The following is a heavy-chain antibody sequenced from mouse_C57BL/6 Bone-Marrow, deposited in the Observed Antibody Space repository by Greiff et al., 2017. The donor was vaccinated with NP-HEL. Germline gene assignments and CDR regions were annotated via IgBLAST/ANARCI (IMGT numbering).Heavy chain of an antibody. Sequence: EVKLVESGGGLVKPGGSLKLSCAASGFTFSDYGMHWVRQAPEKGLAWVAYISSGSSTIYYADTVKGRFTISRDNAKNTLFLQMTSLRSEDTAMYYCARGLSFWYFDVWGTGTTVTVSS. CDR2: ISSGSSTI. J-gene: IGHJ1*03. V-gene: IGHV5-17*01. CDR1: GFTFSDYG. D-gene: IGHD2-4*01. CDR3: ARGLSFWYFDV.